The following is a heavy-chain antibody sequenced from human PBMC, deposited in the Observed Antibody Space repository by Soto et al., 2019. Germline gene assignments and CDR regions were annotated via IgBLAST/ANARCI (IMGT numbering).Heavy chain of an antibody. CDR1: GGSVSSGGYY. D-gene: IGHD5-18*01. J-gene: IGHJ4*02. Sequence: SETLSLTCTVSGGSVSSGGYYWSWIRQPPGKGLEWIGYIYYSGGTNYNPSLKSRVTISVDTSKNQFSLKLSSVTAADTAVYYCARGGGVTATFDYWGQGTLVTVSS. V-gene: IGHV4-61*08. CDR3: ARGGGVTATFDY. CDR2: IYYSGGT.